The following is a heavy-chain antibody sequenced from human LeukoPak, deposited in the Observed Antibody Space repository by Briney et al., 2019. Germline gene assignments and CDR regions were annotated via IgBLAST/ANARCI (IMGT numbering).Heavy chain of an antibody. J-gene: IGHJ5*02. Sequence: ASVKVSCKASGGTCSSYAISWVRQAPGQGLEWMGGIIPIFGTANYAQKFQGRVTITADESTSTAYMELSSLRSEDTAVYYCARVTYTPIWFDPWGQGTLVTVSS. CDR3: ARVTYTPIWFDP. V-gene: IGHV1-69*01. CDR1: GGTCSSYA. D-gene: IGHD2-2*02. CDR2: IIPIFGTA.